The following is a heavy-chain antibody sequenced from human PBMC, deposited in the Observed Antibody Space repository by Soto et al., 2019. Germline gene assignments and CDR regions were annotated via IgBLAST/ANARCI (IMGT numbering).Heavy chain of an antibody. CDR3: EKDSLRVTMFVVVPRYFDL. J-gene: IGHJ2*01. CDR1: GFTFSSYA. D-gene: IGHD3-22*01. Sequence: EVQLLESGGGLVQPGGSLRLSCAASGFTFSSYAMSWVRQAPWKVLEWVSAISGSGGSTYYADSVKGRFTISRDNSKNMLYLQMNSLRAEDTAVYYCEKDSLRVTMFVVVPRYFDLWGRGTLVTVSS. V-gene: IGHV3-23*01. CDR2: ISGSGGST.